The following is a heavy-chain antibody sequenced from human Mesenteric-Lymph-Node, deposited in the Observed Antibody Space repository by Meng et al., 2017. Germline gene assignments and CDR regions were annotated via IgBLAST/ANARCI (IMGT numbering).Heavy chain of an antibody. CDR2: IYYGGTT. V-gene: IGHV4-61*01. CDR1: GGSVRSGSDY. CDR3: ARVGQWLPIDY. D-gene: IGHD6-19*01. J-gene: IGHJ4*02. Sequence: RLQRSGPGLVRPPQTLSLTCTVSGGSVRSGSDYWSWIRQPPGKGLEWIGYIYYGGTTNYNPSLKSRVPISVDKSKNQFSLNLSSVTAADTAVYYCARVGQWLPIDYWGQGTLVTVSS.